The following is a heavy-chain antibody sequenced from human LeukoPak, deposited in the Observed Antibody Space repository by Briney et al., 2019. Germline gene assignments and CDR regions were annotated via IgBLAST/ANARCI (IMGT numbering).Heavy chain of an antibody. D-gene: IGHD2-15*01. V-gene: IGHV4-39*07. J-gene: IGHJ5*02. CDR3: ARRYCSGGSCYHQGVSGSPFDP. CDR2: IYYSGST. Sequence: SETLSLTCTVSGGSISSSSYYWGWIRQPPGKGLEWIGSIYYSGSTYYNPSLKSRVTISVDTSKNQFSLKLSSVTAADTAVYYCARRYCSGGSCYHQGVSGSPFDPWGQGTLVTVSS. CDR1: GGSISSSSYY.